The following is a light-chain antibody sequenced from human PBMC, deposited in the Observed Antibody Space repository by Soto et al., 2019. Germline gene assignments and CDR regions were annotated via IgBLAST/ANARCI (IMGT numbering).Light chain of an antibody. CDR2: SAN. J-gene: IGKJ1*01. Sequence: DIQMTQSPSDMSATVGDRVTITCRARQDIRNFLVWFQQRPGKVPKRLMYSANRLESGVPSRFSGSGPRTEFTLTISCLQPEDFATYYCLPHKSYPRTFGEVTKADIK. V-gene: IGKV1-17*03. CDR1: QDIRNF. CDR3: LPHKSYPRT.